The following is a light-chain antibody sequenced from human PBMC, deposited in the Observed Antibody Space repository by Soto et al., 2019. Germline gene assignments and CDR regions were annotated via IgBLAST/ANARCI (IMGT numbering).Light chain of an antibody. CDR2: DAS. CDR1: QTIGRG. Sequence: DIQMTQSPSTLSASVGDRVTITCRASQTIGRGLAWYQQKTGKVTKLLIYDASSLQSGVPSRFSGSGSGTEFTLTISSLQPDDFATYFCKQYNSYSRTFGQGTKVEIK. V-gene: IGKV1-5*01. J-gene: IGKJ1*01. CDR3: KQYNSYSRT.